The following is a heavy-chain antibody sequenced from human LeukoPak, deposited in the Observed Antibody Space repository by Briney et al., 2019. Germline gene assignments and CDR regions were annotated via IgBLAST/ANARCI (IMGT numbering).Heavy chain of an antibody. Sequence: ASVKVSCKASGYTFTDYYIHWVRQAPGQGLEWMGRINPNSGGTNYAQKFQGRVTMTRDTSISTAYMELSRLRSDDTAVYYCARVNWEYNFDYWGQGTLVTVSS. CDR2: INPNSGGT. J-gene: IGHJ4*02. D-gene: IGHD7-27*01. CDR3: ARVNWEYNFDY. CDR1: GYTFTDYY. V-gene: IGHV1-2*06.